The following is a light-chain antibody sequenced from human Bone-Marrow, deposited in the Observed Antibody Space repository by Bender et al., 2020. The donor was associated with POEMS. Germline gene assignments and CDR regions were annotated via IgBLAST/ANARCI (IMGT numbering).Light chain of an antibody. V-gene: IGLV2-14*02. J-gene: IGLJ3*02. Sequence: QSALTQPASVSGSPGQSITISCTGTSSDVGSYNLVSWYQQHPDKAPRLMIYEVSQRPSGVSNRFSGSKSANTASLTISGLQPDDEADYYCNAFTSEHLWVFGGGTKLPVL. CDR1: SSDVGSYNL. CDR2: EVS. CDR3: NAFTSEHLWV.